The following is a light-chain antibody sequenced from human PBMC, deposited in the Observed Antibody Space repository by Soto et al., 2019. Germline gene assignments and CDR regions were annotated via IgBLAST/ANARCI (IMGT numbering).Light chain of an antibody. J-gene: IGKJ1*01. CDR1: QSVSSSY. V-gene: IGKV3-20*01. CDR3: QQYGSSTGT. CDR2: GAS. Sequence: EIVLTQSPGTLSLSPGERATLSCRASQSVSSSYLAWYQQKPGQAPRLLIYGASSSATGIPDRFSGSESGTDFTITISRMEHEDFAVYCCQQYGSSTGTFGQGTKVEIK.